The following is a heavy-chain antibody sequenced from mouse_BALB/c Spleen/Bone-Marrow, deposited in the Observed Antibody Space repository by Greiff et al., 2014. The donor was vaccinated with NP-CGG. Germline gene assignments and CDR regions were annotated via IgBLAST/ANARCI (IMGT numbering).Heavy chain of an antibody. CDR3: ARSAYYGSMDY. CDR2: IHYSGST. Sequence: QLQQSGPDLVKPSQSLSLTCTATGYSITSGYSWHWIRQFPGNKLEWMGYIHYSGSTNYNPYLKSRISITRDTSKNQFFLQLNSVTTEDTATYYCARSAYYGSMDYWGQGTSVTVSS. V-gene: IGHV3-1*02. CDR1: GYSITSGYS. D-gene: IGHD2-10*01. J-gene: IGHJ4*01.